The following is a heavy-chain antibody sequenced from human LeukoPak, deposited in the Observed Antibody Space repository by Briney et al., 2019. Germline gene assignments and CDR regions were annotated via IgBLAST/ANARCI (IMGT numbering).Heavy chain of an antibody. Sequence: PGRSLRLSCTASGFTFGDYAMSWVRQAPGKGLEWVGFIRSKAYGGTTEYAASVKGRFTISRDDSKSIAYLQMNSLKTEDTAVYYCTRSVYGMVRGVISSYYFDYWGQETLVTVSS. CDR2: IRSKAYGGTT. V-gene: IGHV3-49*04. J-gene: IGHJ4*02. CDR3: TRSVYGMVRGVISSYYFDY. D-gene: IGHD3-10*01. CDR1: GFTFGDYA.